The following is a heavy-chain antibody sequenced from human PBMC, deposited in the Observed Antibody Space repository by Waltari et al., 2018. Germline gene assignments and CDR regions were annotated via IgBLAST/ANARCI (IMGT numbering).Heavy chain of an antibody. D-gene: IGHD2-8*01. CDR3: ARTRFCTDGVCYIKGTFDV. V-gene: IGHV6-1*01. Sequence: QVELQQSGPGLVKASQTLSLTCAISGDTVSSNRAAWNWTRQSPSRGLEWLGRTYYRSKWYNDYAVSVEGRITIDPDTSKNQFSLQLNSVTPDDTAVYFCARTRFCTDGVCYIKGTFDVWGQGTMVTVSS. CDR1: GDTVSSNRAA. CDR2: TYYRSKWYN. J-gene: IGHJ3*01.